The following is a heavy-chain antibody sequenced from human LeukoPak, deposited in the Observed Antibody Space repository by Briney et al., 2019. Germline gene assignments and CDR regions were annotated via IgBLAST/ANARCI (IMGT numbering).Heavy chain of an antibody. CDR1: GFTFSTYA. Sequence: GGSLRLSCAASGFTFSTYAMSWVRQAPGKGLEWVSTISGSGATTYYAASVKGRSTITRHNSKNMLSLKMNSLRAEDTVVYYGAKALPSVRCYYRGKDVWGKGTTVTVSS. J-gene: IGHJ6*04. D-gene: IGHD3-10*01. CDR3: AKALPSVRCYYRGKDV. CDR2: ISGSGATT. V-gene: IGHV3-23*01.